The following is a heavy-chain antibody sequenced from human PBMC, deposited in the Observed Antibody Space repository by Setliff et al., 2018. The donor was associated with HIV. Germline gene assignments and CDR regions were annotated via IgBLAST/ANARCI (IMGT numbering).Heavy chain of an antibody. J-gene: IGHJ6*03. D-gene: IGHD6-6*01. V-gene: IGHV3-66*02. CDR2: IYSGDST. CDR3: ARGVPYSSSSEYYYYYYYMDV. CDR1: GFIVSSNY. Sequence: GGSLRLSCAASGFIVSSNYMSWVRQAPGKGLEWVSIIYSGDSTYYADSVKGRFTISRGNSKSTLYLQMNSLRGEDTAVYYCARGVPYSSSSEYYYYYYYMDVWGTGTTVTVS.